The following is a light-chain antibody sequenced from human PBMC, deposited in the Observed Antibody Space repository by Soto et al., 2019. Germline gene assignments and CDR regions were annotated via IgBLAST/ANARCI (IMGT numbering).Light chain of an antibody. CDR3: QQYGTSPWGT. J-gene: IGKJ1*01. V-gene: IGKV3-20*01. Sequence: ENVLTQSPGTLSLSPGERATLSCRASQSVSSTFFAWYQQKPGQAPRLLMFGASNRATGIPDRFSGSGSGTDFTLTISRLEPEDFAMYYCQQYGTSPWGTFGQGTKVDIK. CDR2: GAS. CDR1: QSVSSTF.